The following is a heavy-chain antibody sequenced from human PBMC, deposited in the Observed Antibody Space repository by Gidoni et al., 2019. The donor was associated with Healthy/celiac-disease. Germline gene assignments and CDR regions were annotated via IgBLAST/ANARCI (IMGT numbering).Heavy chain of an antibody. D-gene: IGHD3-22*01. CDR1: GGTFSSYA. V-gene: IGHV1-69*04. CDR2: IIPILGRA. Sequence: QVQLVQSGAEAKKPGSSVKVPCKASGGTFSSYAISWVRHAPVPGLWWMGRIIPILGRANYAQKFQGRVTITADKSTSTAYMALSILISEETAVYFCAREPYYYVRSGYYHQFDYWGQGTLVTVSS. CDR3: AREPYYYVRSGYYHQFDY. J-gene: IGHJ4*02.